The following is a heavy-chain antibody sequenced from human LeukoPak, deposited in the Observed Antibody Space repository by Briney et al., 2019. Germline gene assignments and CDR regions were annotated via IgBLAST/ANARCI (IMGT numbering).Heavy chain of an antibody. J-gene: IGHJ4*02. V-gene: IGHV3-23*01. D-gene: IGHD1-7*01. CDR2: ISGSGGST. Sequence: GGSLRLSCAASGFTFSSYAVSWVRQAPGKGLEWVSAISGSGGSTYYADSVKGRFTISRDNAKNLLYLQMNSLGAEDTAVYYCARGWNYAFRFDYWGQGTLVTVSS. CDR1: GFTFSSYA. CDR3: ARGWNYAFRFDY.